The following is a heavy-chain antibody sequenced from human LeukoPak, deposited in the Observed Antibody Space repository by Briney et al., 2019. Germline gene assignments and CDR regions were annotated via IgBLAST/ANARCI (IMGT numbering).Heavy chain of an antibody. D-gene: IGHD6-19*01. CDR1: GFTFSSYS. J-gene: IGHJ4*02. V-gene: IGHV3-21*01. CDR3: ARDGGSGWSPFDY. CDR2: ISSSSSYI. Sequence: PGGSLRLSCAASGFTFSSYSMNWVRQAPGKGLEWASSISSSSSYIYYADSVKGRFTISRDNAKNSLYLQMNSLRAEDTAVYYCARDGGSGWSPFDYWGQGTLVTVSS.